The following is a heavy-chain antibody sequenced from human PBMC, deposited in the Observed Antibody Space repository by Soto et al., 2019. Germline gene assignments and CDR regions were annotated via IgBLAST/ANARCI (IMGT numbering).Heavy chain of an antibody. CDR3: ARGGSVGTCSDP. Sequence: SETLSLTCTVSFGSITRGDYCWRWSRRSPGMAREWIAYIYYRAITYYNPSLKSRVTIPADTSNNQISLQLTSVTAADTAVYYCARGGSVGTCSDPWGQGTLVTVSS. D-gene: IGHD2-15*01. CDR1: FGSITRGDYC. CDR2: IYYRAIT. J-gene: IGHJ5*02. V-gene: IGHV4-30-4*01.